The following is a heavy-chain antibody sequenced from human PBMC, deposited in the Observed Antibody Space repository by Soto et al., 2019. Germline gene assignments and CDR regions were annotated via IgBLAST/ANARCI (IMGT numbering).Heavy chain of an antibody. D-gene: IGHD5-18*01. CDR3: AKDAITANGFIDWFES. J-gene: IGHJ5*01. Sequence: EVQLLESGGGLVQPGESLRLSCAASGFTFSDFAMSWVRQAPGEGLEWVSTVYGNSAKTFYTVSVKGRFTASRDNSNNTLHLEMSSRRVEDTAVYYCAKDAITANGFIDWFESWGQGTLVTVSS. CDR1: GFTFSDFA. V-gene: IGHV3-23*01. CDR2: VYGNSAKT.